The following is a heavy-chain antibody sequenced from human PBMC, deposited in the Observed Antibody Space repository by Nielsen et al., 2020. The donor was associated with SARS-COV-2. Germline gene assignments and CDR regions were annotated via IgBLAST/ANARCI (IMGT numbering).Heavy chain of an antibody. D-gene: IGHD1-26*01. Sequence: PREGLEWMGIIYPGDSDTRYSPSFQGQVTISADKSISTAYLQWSSLKASDTAMYYCARHSGSSQYYYYYYGMDVWGQGTTVTVSS. CDR3: ARHSGSSQYYYYYYGMDV. J-gene: IGHJ6*02. CDR2: IYPGDSDT. V-gene: IGHV5-51*01.